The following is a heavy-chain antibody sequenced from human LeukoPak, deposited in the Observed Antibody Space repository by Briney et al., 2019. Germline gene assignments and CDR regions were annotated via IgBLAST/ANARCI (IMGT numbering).Heavy chain of an antibody. V-gene: IGHV3-23*01. CDR1: GFTFSSYA. CDR2: ISGSGGST. CDR3: ARDSLYCSSTSCYPVSGMDV. Sequence: GGSLRLSCAASGFTFSSYAMSWVRQAPGKGLEWVSAISGSGGSTYYADSVKGRFTISRDNSKNTLYLQMNSLRAEDTAVYYCARDSLYCSSTSCYPVSGMDVWGQGTTVTVSS. D-gene: IGHD2-2*01. J-gene: IGHJ6*02.